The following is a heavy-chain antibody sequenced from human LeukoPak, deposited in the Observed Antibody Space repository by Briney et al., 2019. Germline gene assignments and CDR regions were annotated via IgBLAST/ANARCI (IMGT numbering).Heavy chain of an antibody. CDR2: IIPIFGTA. CDR1: GGTFSSYA. CDR3: AIINILTGYPTEETFDY. Sequence: GASVKVSCKASGGTFSSYAVSWVRQAPGQGLEWMGGIIPIFGTANYAQKFQGRVTITADESTSTAYMELSSLRSEDTAVYYCAIINILTGYPTEETFDYWGQGTLVTVSS. D-gene: IGHD3-9*01. J-gene: IGHJ4*02. V-gene: IGHV1-69*13.